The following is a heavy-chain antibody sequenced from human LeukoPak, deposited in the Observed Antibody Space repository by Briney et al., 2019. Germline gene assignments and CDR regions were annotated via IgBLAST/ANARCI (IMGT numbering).Heavy chain of an antibody. CDR2: INHSGST. D-gene: IGHD3-22*01. J-gene: IGHJ3*02. V-gene: IGHV4-34*01. CDR3: ARDQKRRSGYYPQGAFDI. CDR1: GGSFSGYY. Sequence: SETLSLTCAVYGGSFSGYYWSWIRQPPGKGLEWIGEINHSGSTNYNPSLKSRVTISVDTSKNQFSLKLSSVTAADTAVYYCARDQKRRSGYYPQGAFDIWGQGTMVTVPS.